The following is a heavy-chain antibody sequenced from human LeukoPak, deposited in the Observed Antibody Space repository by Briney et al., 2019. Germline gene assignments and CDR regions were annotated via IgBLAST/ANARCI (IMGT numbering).Heavy chain of an antibody. D-gene: IGHD3-3*01. CDR3: AKDFWSGKNWLDP. CDR2: ISGSGGST. Sequence: GGSLRLSCAASGFTFSSYAMSWVRQAPGKGLEWVSGISGSGGSTYYADAVKGRFTISRDNSKKTLYLQMNSLRAEDTAVYYCAKDFWSGKNWLDPWGQGTLVTVSS. CDR1: GFTFSSYA. V-gene: IGHV3-23*01. J-gene: IGHJ5*02.